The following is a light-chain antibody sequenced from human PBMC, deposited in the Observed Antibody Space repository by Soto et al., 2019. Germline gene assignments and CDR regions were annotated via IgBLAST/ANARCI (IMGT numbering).Light chain of an antibody. CDR1: GRDIGAYDY. J-gene: IGLJ1*01. V-gene: IGLV2-14*01. CDR3: SSYTSSNTYV. Sequence: QSALTQPASVSGSPGQSITISCTGSGRDIGAYDYVSWYQQHPGKAPKLMIYEVTYRPSGVSNRFSGSKSGNTASLTISGLQAEDEADYYCSSYTSSNTYVFGTGTKLTVL. CDR2: EVT.